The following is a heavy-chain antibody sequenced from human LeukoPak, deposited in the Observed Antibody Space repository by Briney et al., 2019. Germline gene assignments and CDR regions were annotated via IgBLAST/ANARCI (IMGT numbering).Heavy chain of an antibody. CDR3: ARDGDTTMVGGYHYYMDV. V-gene: IGHV3-7*01. CDR1: GFTFSSYN. Sequence: GGSLRLSCAASGFTFSSYNMNWVRQAPGKGLEWVANIKQDGSDKYYVDSAKGRFTISRDNAKNSLYLQMNSLRAEDTAVYYCARDGDTTMVGGYHYYMDVWGKGTTVTVSS. D-gene: IGHD5-18*01. J-gene: IGHJ6*03. CDR2: IKQDGSDK.